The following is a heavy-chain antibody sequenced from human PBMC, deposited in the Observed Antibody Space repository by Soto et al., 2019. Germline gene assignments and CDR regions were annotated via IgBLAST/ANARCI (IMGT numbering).Heavy chain of an antibody. CDR3: ARAILPGPFDY. D-gene: IGHD7-27*01. V-gene: IGHV4-31*03. CDR1: GGSISSGGYY. CDR2: IYYSGST. Sequence: QVQLQESGPGLVKPSQTLSLTCTVSGGSISSGGYYWSWIRQHPGKGLEWIGYIYYSGSTYYNPSLKRRVTLPVDTSKNQFSLKLSSVTAADTAVYYCARAILPGPFDYWGQGTLVTVAA. J-gene: IGHJ4*02.